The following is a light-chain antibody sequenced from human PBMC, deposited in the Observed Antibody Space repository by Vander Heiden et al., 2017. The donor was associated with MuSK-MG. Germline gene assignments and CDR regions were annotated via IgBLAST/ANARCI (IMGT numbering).Light chain of an antibody. J-gene: IGKJ3*01. V-gene: IGKV3D-15*01. Sequence: DIEMTQSPATLSVSLGERATLSCRASQSVSSYLAWYQQKPGKAPRLLIYGASSRATGVPARFSGSGSGTEFTLTISSLQPEDFAVYYCQQYNNWPLTFGAGTKVEIK. CDR3: QQYNNWPLT. CDR2: GAS. CDR1: QSVSSY.